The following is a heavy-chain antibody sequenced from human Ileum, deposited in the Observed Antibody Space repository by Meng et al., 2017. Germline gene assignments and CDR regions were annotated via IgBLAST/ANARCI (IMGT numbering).Heavy chain of an antibody. CDR3: VRNDYCSGGTCYPHFDY. CDR1: GGSINSYVW. CDR2: IYPGGSI. Sequence: QVGLKGSGRGRVVPSETLSLAWAVSGGSINSYVWWCWVCQAPGKGLAWIGEIYPGGSINDNPSLKRRVTMSADSSKNQFSLCLDIVTAADTAGYYCVRNDYCSGGTCYPHFDYWGQGTLVTVSS. V-gene: IGHV4-4*02. D-gene: IGHD2-15*01. J-gene: IGHJ4*02.